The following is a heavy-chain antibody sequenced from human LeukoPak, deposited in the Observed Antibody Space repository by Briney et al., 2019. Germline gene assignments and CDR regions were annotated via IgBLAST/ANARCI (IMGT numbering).Heavy chain of an antibody. CDR2: IIPIFGTA. D-gene: IGHD1-7*01. Sequence: KGSFKGSGGTLISHAFNWVGQGPGTGLEWMGGIIPIFGTANYAQKFQGRVTITTDESTSTAYMELSSLRSEDTAVYYCGGGNWNYGLDYWGQGTLVTVSS. V-gene: IGHV1-69*05. CDR1: GGTLISHA. CDR3: GGGNWNYGLDY. J-gene: IGHJ4*02.